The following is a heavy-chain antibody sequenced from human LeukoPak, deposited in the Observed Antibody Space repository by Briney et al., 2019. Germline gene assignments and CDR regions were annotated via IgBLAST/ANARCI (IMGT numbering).Heavy chain of an antibody. CDR3: ARRRLGYCSSTSCHNWFDP. V-gene: IGHV5-51*01. D-gene: IGHD2-2*01. Sequence: GESLKISCKGSGYSFTSYWIGWVRQMPGKGLEWMGIIYPGDSDTRYSPSFQGQVTISAHKSISTAYLQWSSLKASDTAMYYCARRRLGYCSSTSCHNWFDPWGQGTLVTVSS. CDR2: IYPGDSDT. CDR1: GYSFTSYW. J-gene: IGHJ5*02.